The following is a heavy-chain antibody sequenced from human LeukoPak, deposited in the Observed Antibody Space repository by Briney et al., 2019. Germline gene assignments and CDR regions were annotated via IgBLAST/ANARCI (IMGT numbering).Heavy chain of an antibody. CDR2: INPSGGST. CDR1: GYTFTSYY. Sequence: VASVKVSCKASGYTFTSYYMHWVRQAPGQGLEWMGIINPSGGSTSYAQKFQGRVTMTRDMSTSTVYMELSSLRSEDTAVYYCARVGNWNYGHFYYYMDVWGKGTTVTVSS. V-gene: IGHV1-46*01. CDR3: ARVGNWNYGHFYYYMDV. D-gene: IGHD1-7*01. J-gene: IGHJ6*03.